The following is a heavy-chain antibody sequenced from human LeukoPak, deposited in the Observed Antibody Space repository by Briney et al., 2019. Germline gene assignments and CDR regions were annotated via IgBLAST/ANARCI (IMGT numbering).Heavy chain of an antibody. J-gene: IGHJ4*02. CDR3: ARVFRGYSYGPFDY. V-gene: IGHV4-59*01. Sequence: SEALSLTCTVSGGSISSYYWSWIRQPPGKGLEWNGYIYSSGSTNYNPSLKSRVTISVDTSKNQFSLRLSSVTAADTAVYYCARVFRGYSYGPFDYWGQGTLVTVSS. CDR1: GGSISSYY. D-gene: IGHD5-18*01. CDR2: IYSSGST.